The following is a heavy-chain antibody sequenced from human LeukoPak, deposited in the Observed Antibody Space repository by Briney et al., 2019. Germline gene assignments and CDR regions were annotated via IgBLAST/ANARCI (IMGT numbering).Heavy chain of an antibody. D-gene: IGHD5-18*01. V-gene: IGHV4-39*01. CDR1: GGSVSGYY. J-gene: IGHJ4*02. Sequence: SETLSLTCTVSGGSVSGYYWGWIRQPPGKGLEWIGSIYYSGSTYYNPSLKSRVTISVDTSKNQFSLKLSSVTAADTAVYYCARRGMRGYSYGRERGFDYWGQGILVTVSS. CDR2: IYYSGST. CDR3: ARRGMRGYSYGRERGFDY.